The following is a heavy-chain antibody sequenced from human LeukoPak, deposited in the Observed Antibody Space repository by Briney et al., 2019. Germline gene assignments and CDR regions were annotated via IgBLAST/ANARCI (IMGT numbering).Heavy chain of an antibody. CDR2: ISAYNGNT. D-gene: IGHD3-3*01. CDR3: ARYSGVVAPGYGLDV. CDR1: GYTFTSYG. V-gene: IGHV1-18*01. Sequence: ASVKVSCKASGYTFTSYGISWVRQAPGQGLEWMGWISAYNGNTNYAQKFQGRVTMTTDTSTSTAYMELRSLRSDDTAVYYCARYSGVVAPGYGLDVWGQGTTVIVSS. J-gene: IGHJ6*02.